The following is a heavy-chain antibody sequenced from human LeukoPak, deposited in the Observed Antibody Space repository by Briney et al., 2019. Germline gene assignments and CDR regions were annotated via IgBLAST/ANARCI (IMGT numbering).Heavy chain of an antibody. CDR2: IYHSGST. J-gene: IGHJ4*02. CDR1: GFTFSSYW. D-gene: IGHD6-13*01. V-gene: IGHV4-4*02. CDR3: ASHTAGQCYFDY. Sequence: GSLRLSCAASGFTFSSYWMSWVRQPPGKGLEWIGEIYHSGSTNYNPSLKSRVTISVDKSKNQFSLKLSSVTAADTAVYYCASHTAGQCYFDYWGQGTLVTVSS.